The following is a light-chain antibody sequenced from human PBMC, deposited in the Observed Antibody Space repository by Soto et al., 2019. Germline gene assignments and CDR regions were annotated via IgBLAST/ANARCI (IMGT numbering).Light chain of an antibody. CDR2: GNS. CDR1: SSNIGAGSD. J-gene: IGLJ1*01. Sequence: QSVLTQPPSVSGAPGQRVTISCTGSSSNIGAGSDVHWYQQLPGTAPKLLIYGNSNRPSGVPDRFSGSKSGTSASLAITGLQAEDEADYYCQSYDSSLSGWYGFGTGTKVTVL. V-gene: IGLV1-40*01. CDR3: QSYDSSLSGWYG.